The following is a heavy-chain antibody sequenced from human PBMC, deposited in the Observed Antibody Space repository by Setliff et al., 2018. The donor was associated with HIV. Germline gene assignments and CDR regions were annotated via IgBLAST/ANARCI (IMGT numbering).Heavy chain of an antibody. J-gene: IGHJ6*02. CDR3: TRDSALESFRPFSYGSSFGMGV. Sequence: SETLSLTCTVSGGSISSGSYYWNWIRQPAGKGLEWIGRISASGNTNYNPSLKGRFTVSRDNAKNSLFLQMNSLRAEDTAVYYCTRDSALESFRPFSYGSSFGMGVWGQGTTVTVSS. CDR2: ISASGNT. CDR1: GGSISSGSYY. V-gene: IGHV4-61*02. D-gene: IGHD5-18*01.